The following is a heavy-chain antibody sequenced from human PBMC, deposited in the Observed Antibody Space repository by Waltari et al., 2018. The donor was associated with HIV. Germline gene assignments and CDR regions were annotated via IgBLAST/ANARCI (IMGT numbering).Heavy chain of an antibody. V-gene: IGHV3-74*01. CDR2: INRDGTTT. CDR1: GFTLSGDW. Sequence: EVQLVESGGGLVLPGESLRLSCVASGFTLSGDWMHWVRQVPGKRLVGVSRINRDGTTTLYADCVKGRFTSSRDDAKNTLYLQMNNLRAEDTAIYYCVTSAPFNYWGQGTLVTVSS. J-gene: IGHJ4*02. D-gene: IGHD3-10*01. CDR3: VTSAPFNY.